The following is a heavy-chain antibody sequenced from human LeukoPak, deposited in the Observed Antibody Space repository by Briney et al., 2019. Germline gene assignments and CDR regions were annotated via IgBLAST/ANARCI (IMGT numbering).Heavy chain of an antibody. Sequence: GGSLRLSCEASGFTFSSYSMNWVRQAPGKGLEWVSSISSSSSYIYYADSVKGRFTISRDNAKDSLYLQMNGLRPEDTALYYCSTDPRLLIYWGHGTLVTVSS. CDR1: GFTFSSYS. D-gene: IGHD2-8*01. CDR2: ISSSSSYI. J-gene: IGHJ4*01. CDR3: STDPRLLIY. V-gene: IGHV3-21*04.